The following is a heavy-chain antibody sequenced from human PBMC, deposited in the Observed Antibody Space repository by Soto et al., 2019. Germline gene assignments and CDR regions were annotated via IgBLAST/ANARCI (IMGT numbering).Heavy chain of an antibody. D-gene: IGHD3-16*01. Sequence: PGGSLRLSCVASGFIFSDYAMTWVRQAPGEGLEWVATISASGGNIEYTDSLKGRFTISRDNSKNTLYLQLNGLTADDTAVHYCAKVAGGLGYFDLWGRGTLVTVSS. CDR1: GFIFSDYA. CDR3: AKVAGGLGYFDL. CDR2: ISASGGNI. J-gene: IGHJ2*01. V-gene: IGHV3-23*01.